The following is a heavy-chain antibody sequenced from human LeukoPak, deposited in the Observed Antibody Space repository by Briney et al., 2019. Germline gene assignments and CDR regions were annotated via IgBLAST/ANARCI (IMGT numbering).Heavy chain of an antibody. V-gene: IGHV3-71*01. CDR3: TTGSYHESSGYRFDY. CDR2: IRNKGNGGTT. Sequence: GGSLRLSCAASGFTISSNYMSWVRQAPGKGLEGVGFIRNKGNGGTTEYAASVKGRFTISRDDSESITYLQMNSLRTEDTAVYYCTTGSYHESSGYRFDYWGQGTLVTVSS. D-gene: IGHD3-22*01. CDR1: GFTISSNY. J-gene: IGHJ4*02.